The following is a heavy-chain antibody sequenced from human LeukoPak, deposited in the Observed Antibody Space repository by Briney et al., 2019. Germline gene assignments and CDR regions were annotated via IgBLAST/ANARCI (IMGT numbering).Heavy chain of an antibody. CDR2: INHSGST. J-gene: IGHJ4*02. Sequence: SETLSLTCAVYGGSFSGYYWSWIRQPPGEGLEWIGEINHSGSTNYNPSLKSRVTISVDTSKNQFSLKLSSVTAADTAVYYCASRTVTTPNYFDYWGQGTLVTVSS. D-gene: IGHD4-17*01. CDR1: GGSFSGYY. CDR3: ASRTVTTPNYFDY. V-gene: IGHV4-34*01.